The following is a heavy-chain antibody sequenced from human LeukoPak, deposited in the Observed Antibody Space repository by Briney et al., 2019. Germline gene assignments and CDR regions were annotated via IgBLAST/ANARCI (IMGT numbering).Heavy chain of an antibody. CDR3: ARNYYYRFDY. D-gene: IGHD3-10*01. V-gene: IGHV3-7*01. Sequence: PGGSLRLSCAASGFTFTSYWMTWVRQAPGKGLEWVANIKQDGSVKNYVDSLRGRFTISRDNAKDSLYLQMNSLRAEDTAVYFCARNYYYRFDYWGQGTLVAVSS. CDR2: IKQDGSVK. CDR1: GFTFTSYW. J-gene: IGHJ4*02.